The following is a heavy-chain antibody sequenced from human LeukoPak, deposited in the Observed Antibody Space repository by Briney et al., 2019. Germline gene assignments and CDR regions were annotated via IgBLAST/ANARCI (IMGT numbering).Heavy chain of an antibody. CDR2: IKQDGSKK. CDR3: ARGYCGGDCYGD. J-gene: IGHJ1*01. D-gene: IGHD2-21*02. V-gene: IGHV3-7*01. Sequence: GGSLRLSCVASGFPFSSYWMTWVRQAPGKGLEWVANIKQDGSKKSYVDSVKGRFTISRDNAKNSLYLQMNSLRVEDMAVYYCARGYCGGDCYGDWGQGTLVTVSS. CDR1: GFPFSSYW.